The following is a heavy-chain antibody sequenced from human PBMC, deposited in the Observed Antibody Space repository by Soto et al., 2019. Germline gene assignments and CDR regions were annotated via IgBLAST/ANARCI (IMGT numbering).Heavy chain of an antibody. CDR3: VSGYPWVGFDY. Sequence: PSETLSLTCSVSGGSITGGSISRTTYYWGWMRQPPGKGLEWIASFFIGGNTYYNPSLKSRVTTSVDTSKNQFSLKLSSVTAADTAVYICVSGYPWVGFDYWGQGTLVTVSS. J-gene: IGHJ4*02. D-gene: IGHD5-18*01. V-gene: IGHV4-39*01. CDR1: GGSISRTTYY. CDR2: FFIGGNT.